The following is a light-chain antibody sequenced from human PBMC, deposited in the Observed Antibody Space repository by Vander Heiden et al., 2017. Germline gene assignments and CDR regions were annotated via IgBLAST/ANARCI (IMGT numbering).Light chain of an antibody. Sequence: DLQMTQYPSSVSASVGDTVTIACRASPTVSRSVAWYQMRPGEAPKVLNYGTSILERGGPSRFSGSGSRTHFSLTINNLQPEDFAIYYWQQAYSCPPTFGGGTKVEIK. CDR1: PTVSRS. CDR2: GTS. J-gene: IGKJ4*01. V-gene: IGKV1D-12*01. CDR3: QQAYSCPPT.